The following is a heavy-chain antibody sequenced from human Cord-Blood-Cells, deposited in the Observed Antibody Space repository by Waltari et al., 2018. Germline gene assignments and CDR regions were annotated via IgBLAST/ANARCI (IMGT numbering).Heavy chain of an antibody. J-gene: IGHJ3*02. CDR3: ARLLEYYYDSSGYIRAEAFDI. D-gene: IGHD3-22*01. Sequence: QVQLVQSGAEVKKPGSSVKVSCKASGGTFSSYAISWVRKAPGQGLEWMGRIIPILGIANYAQKFQGRVTITADKSTSTAYMELSSLRSEDTAVYYCARLLEYYYDSSGYIRAEAFDIWGQGTMVTVSS. CDR1: GGTFSSYA. CDR2: IIPILGIA. V-gene: IGHV1-69*09.